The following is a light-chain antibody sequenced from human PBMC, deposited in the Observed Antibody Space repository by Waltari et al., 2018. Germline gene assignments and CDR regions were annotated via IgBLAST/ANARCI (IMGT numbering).Light chain of an antibody. CDR1: QHVGTY. CDR2: AAS. V-gene: IGKV1-39*01. J-gene: IGKJ2*01. CDR3: QQGYNSPPT. Sequence: DIQLTQSPSSLYASVGNRVTVHCRANQHVGTYLNWYQQQPGKAPKLLIYAASSLNTGGPSRFSGSGSGTEFSLTISSLQPEDFATYYCQQGYNSPPTFGQGTKLESK.